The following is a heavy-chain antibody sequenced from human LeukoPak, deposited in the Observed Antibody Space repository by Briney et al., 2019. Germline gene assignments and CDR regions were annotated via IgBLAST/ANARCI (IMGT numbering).Heavy chain of an antibody. CDR3: ARDLRTTRAFDI. Sequence: GGSLRLSCAASGFTFSTYWMHWVRQAPGKGLVWVSRINSDGSSTRYADSVKGRFTISRDNAKNTLYLQMNSLRAEDTAVYYCARDLRTTRAFDIWGQGTMVTVSS. J-gene: IGHJ3*02. D-gene: IGHD4-17*01. V-gene: IGHV3-74*01. CDR1: GFTFSTYW. CDR2: INSDGSST.